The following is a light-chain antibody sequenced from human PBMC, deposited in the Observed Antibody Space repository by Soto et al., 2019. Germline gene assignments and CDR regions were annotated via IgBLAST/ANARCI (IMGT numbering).Light chain of an antibody. J-gene: IGLJ3*02. CDR1: SSNIGSNT. Sequence: QSVLTQPPSASVTPGQRGTISCSGSSSNIGSNTVNWYQQLPGTAPTLLIYSNNQRPSGVPDRFSGSKSGTSASLAISGLQSEDEADYYCAAWHDILNGPNGVFGGGTKLTVL. CDR3: AAWHDILNGPNGV. CDR2: SNN. V-gene: IGLV1-44*01.